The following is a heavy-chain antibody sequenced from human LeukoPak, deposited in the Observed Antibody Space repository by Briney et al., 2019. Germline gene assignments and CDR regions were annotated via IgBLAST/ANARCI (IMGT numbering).Heavy chain of an antibody. J-gene: IGHJ3*02. V-gene: IGHV4-34*01. CDR3: ARGRRRLDAFDI. CDR1: GGSFSGYY. CDR2: INHSGST. D-gene: IGHD3-16*01. Sequence: PSETLSLTCAVYGGSFSGYYWSWIRQPPGKGLEWIGEINHSGSTNYNPSLKSRVTISVDTSKNQFSLKLSSVTAADTAAYYCARGRRRLDAFDIWGQGTMVTVSS.